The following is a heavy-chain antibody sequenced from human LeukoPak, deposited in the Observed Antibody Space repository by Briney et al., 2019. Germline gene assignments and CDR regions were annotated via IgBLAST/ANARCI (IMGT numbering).Heavy chain of an antibody. Sequence: SETLSLTCTVSGGSISSYYWSWIRQPPGKGLEWIGYIYYSGSTNYNPSLKSRVTISVDTSKNQFSLKLSSVTAADTAVYYCARAAYCSSTSCYDWFDPWGQGTLVTVSS. CDR3: ARAAYCSSTSCYDWFDP. D-gene: IGHD2-2*01. CDR1: GGSISSYY. V-gene: IGHV4-59*08. J-gene: IGHJ5*02. CDR2: IYYSGST.